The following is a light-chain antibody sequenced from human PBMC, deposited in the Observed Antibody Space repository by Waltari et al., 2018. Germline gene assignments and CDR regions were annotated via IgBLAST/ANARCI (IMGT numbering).Light chain of an antibody. CDR3: SAWDSSLTAWF. CDR2: GNN. V-gene: IGLV10-54*04. CDR1: SNNVGYQG. J-gene: IGLJ2*01. Sequence: QAGLTQPPSVSKGLRQTAIFTCTGNSNNVGYQGATWLQQHQGPPPKLLSYGNNHRPPGISEGFAASRAGSTASLTITGLQPEDEAEYYCSAWDSSLTAWFFGGGTKLTVL.